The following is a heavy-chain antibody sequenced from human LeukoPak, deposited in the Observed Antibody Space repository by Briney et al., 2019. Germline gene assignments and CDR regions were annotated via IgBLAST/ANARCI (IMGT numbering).Heavy chain of an antibody. CDR2: IYYSGST. D-gene: IGHD3-3*01. CDR3: ARGMDYDLSYYFDY. CDR1: GGSISNYY. J-gene: IGHJ4*02. Sequence: PSETLSLTCTVSGGSISNYYWSWIRQPPGKGLEWIGYIYYSGSTNYNPSLKSRVTISVDTSKNQFSLKLSSVTAADTAVYYCARGMDYDLSYYFDYWGQGTLVTVSS. V-gene: IGHV4-59*01.